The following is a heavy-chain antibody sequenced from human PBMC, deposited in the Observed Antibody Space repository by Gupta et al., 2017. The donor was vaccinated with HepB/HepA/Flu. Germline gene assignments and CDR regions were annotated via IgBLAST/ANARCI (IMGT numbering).Heavy chain of an antibody. V-gene: IGHV1-18*01. CDR1: GYTFTSYG. CDR2: ISAYNGNT. J-gene: IGHJ4*02. D-gene: IGHD1-26*01. CDR3: ARDRLSWWELLPCFDY. Sequence: SVKVSCKASGYTFTSYGISWVRQAPGQGLEWMGWISAYNGNTNYAQKLQGRVTMTTDTSTSTAYMELRSLRSDDTAVYYCARDRLSWWELLPCFDYWGQGTLVTVSS.